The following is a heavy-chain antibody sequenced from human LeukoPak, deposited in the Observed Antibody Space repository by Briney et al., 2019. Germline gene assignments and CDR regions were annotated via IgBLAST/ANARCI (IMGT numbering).Heavy chain of an antibody. CDR2: FYTSGDT. D-gene: IGHD3-10*01. V-gene: IGHV4-61*02. CDR3: ARSRGYGSGSYYY. CDR1: GGSISSGSYY. J-gene: IGHJ4*02. Sequence: SETLSLTCTVSGGSISSGSYYWSWIRQPAGKGLEWIGRFYTSGDTNYNPSLKSRVAISVDTSKNQFSLKLSSVTAADTAVYYCARSRGYGSGSYYYWGQGTLVTVSS.